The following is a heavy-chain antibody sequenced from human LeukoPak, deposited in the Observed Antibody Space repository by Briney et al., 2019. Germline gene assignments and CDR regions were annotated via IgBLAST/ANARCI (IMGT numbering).Heavy chain of an antibody. V-gene: IGHV1-2*02. CDR1: GYTFTGYY. CDR2: INPNSGGT. J-gene: IGHJ4*02. Sequence: ASVKVSCKASGYTFTGYYMHWVRQAPGQGLEWMGWINPNSGGTNYAQKFQGRVTMTRDTSISTAYMELSRLRSDDTAVYYCASRHDILTGYFRLGYWGQGTLVTVPS. D-gene: IGHD3-9*01. CDR3: ASRHDILTGYFRLGY.